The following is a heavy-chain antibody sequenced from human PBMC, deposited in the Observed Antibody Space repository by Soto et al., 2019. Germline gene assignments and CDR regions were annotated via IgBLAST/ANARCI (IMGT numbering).Heavy chain of an antibody. CDR1: GFTFSSYA. D-gene: IGHD1-26*01. V-gene: IGHV3-23*01. CDR2: ISGSGGST. Sequence: EVQLLESGGGLGQPGGSLRLSCAASGFTFSSYAMSWVRQAPGKGLEWVSAISGSGGSTYYADSVKGRFTISRDNSKNTLYLQMNSLRAEDTAVYYCAKVSGRNYYYGMDVWGQGTTVTVSS. CDR3: AKVSGRNYYYGMDV. J-gene: IGHJ6*02.